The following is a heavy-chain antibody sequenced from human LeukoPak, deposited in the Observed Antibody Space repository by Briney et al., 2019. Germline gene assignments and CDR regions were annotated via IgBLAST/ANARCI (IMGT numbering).Heavy chain of an antibody. V-gene: IGHV4-34*01. CDR2: INHSGST. D-gene: IGHD2-15*01. CDR1: GGSFSCYY. J-gene: IGHJ5*02. CDR3: ARGQVVVVVAATMARFDP. Sequence: SETLSLTCAVYGGSFSCYYWSWIRQPPGKGLEWIGEINHSGSTNYNPSLKSRVTISVDTSKNQFSLKLSSVTAADTAVYYCARGQVVVVVAATMARFDPWGQGTLVTVSS.